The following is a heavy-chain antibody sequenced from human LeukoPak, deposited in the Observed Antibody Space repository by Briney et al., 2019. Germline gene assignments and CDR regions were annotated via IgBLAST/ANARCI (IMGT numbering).Heavy chain of an antibody. V-gene: IGHV3-7*01. Sequence: PGGSLRLSCTVSGFTFSSYWMTWGRHAPGKGQERVANVYQDGTGNYYVDSVKGRFTITRDNVRNSLYLQMNSLRAEDTALYYCTNIYWSGGVCSYFDDWGQGTLVTVSS. D-gene: IGHD2-15*01. CDR1: GFTFSSYW. J-gene: IGHJ4*02. CDR3: TNIYWSGGVCSYFDD. CDR2: VYQDGTGN.